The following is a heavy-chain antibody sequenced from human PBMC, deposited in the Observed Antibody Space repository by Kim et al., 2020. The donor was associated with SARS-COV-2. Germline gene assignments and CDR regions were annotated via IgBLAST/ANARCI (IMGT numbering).Heavy chain of an antibody. Sequence: SETLSLTCAVYGGSFSGYYWSWIRQPPGKGLEWIGEINHSGSTNYNPSLKSRVTISVDTSKNQFSLKLSSVTAADTAVYYCARAPRGWYLDYWGQGTLVTVSS. CDR1: GGSFSGYY. CDR2: INHSGST. CDR3: ARAPRGWYLDY. D-gene: IGHD6-19*01. V-gene: IGHV4-34*01. J-gene: IGHJ4*02.